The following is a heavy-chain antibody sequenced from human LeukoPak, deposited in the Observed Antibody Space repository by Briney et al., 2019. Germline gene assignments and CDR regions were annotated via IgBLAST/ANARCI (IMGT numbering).Heavy chain of an antibody. CDR2: ISVYNGNT. Sequence: ASVKVSCKASGYTFTSYGISWVRQAPGQGLEWMGWISVYNGNTNYAQKLQGRVTMTTDTSTSTAYMELRSLRSDGTAVYYCARLGYYDREVLYWGQGTLVTVSS. D-gene: IGHD3-22*01. J-gene: IGHJ4*02. V-gene: IGHV1-18*01. CDR3: ARLGYYDREVLY. CDR1: GYTFTSYG.